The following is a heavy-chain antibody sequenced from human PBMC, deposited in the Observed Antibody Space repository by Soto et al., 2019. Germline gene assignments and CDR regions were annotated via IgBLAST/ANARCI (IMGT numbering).Heavy chain of an antibody. V-gene: IGHV4-34*01. Sequence: AEALSLTCAVYGGSVSCYYWSWIRQPPWKGLEWIGEINHSGSTNYNPSLKSRVTISVDTSKNQFSLKLSSVTAADTAVYYCARRSSRRSSWLNREPNWFDPWGQGTLVTVSS. D-gene: IGHD6-13*01. J-gene: IGHJ5*02. CDR3: ARRSSRRSSWLNREPNWFDP. CDR1: GGSVSCYY. CDR2: INHSGST.